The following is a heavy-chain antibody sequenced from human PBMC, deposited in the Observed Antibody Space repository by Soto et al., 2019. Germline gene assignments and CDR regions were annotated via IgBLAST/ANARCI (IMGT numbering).Heavy chain of an antibody. V-gene: IGHV1-18*01. CDR2: ISAYNGNT. CDR1: GYTFTSYG. D-gene: IGHD3-22*01. CDR3: AREGLARVPDSSGYYYVLSPPLDY. Sequence: GASVKVSCKASGYTFTSYGISWVRQAPGQGLEWMGWISAYNGNTNYAQKLQGRVTMTTDTSTSTAYMELRSLRSDDTAVYYCAREGLARVPDSSGYYYVLSPPLDYWGQGTLVTVSS. J-gene: IGHJ4*02.